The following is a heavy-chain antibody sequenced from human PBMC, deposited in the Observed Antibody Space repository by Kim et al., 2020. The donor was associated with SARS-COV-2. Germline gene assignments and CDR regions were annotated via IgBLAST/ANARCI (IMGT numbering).Heavy chain of an antibody. CDR3: ARNPYRLAHYYDSSGYLGRYYYYGMDV. CDR2: IIPIFGTA. CDR1: GGTFSSYA. J-gene: IGHJ6*02. D-gene: IGHD3-22*01. Sequence: SVKVSCKASGGTFSSYAISWVRQAPGQGLEWMGGIIPIFGTANYAQKFQGRVTITADESTSTAYMELSSLRSEDTAVYYCARNPYRLAHYYDSSGYLGRYYYYGMDVWGQGTTVTVSS. V-gene: IGHV1-69*13.